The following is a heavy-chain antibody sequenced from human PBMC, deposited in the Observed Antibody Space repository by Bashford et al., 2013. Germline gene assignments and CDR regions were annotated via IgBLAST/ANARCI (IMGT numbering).Heavy chain of an antibody. CDR3: VKDKGSLIDTASLVL. J-gene: IGHJ4*02. V-gene: IGHV1-2*02. Sequence: VASVKVSCETTGFTFTDYYIHWVRQAPGQGLEWVGRINPKNGGTDFAPKFQGRVTLTRDTSIGTAYLELSDLKSDDTALYFCVKDKGSLIDTASLVLWGRGTLVTVSS. D-gene: IGHD3-22*01. CDR1: GFTFTDYY. CDR2: INPKNGGT.